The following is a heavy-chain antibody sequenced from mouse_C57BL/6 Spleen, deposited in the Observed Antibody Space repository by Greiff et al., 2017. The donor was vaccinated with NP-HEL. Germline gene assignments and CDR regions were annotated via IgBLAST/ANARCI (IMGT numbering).Heavy chain of an antibody. Sequence: EVQRVEYGGGLVKPGGSLKLSCAASGFTFSSYAMSWVRQTPEKRLEWVATISDGGSYTYYPDNVKGRFTISRDNAKNNLYLQMSHLKSEDTAMYYCARDRNQGGYQGGAMDYWGQGTSVTVSS. V-gene: IGHV5-4*01. D-gene: IGHD2-2*01. CDR2: ISDGGSYT. CDR1: GFTFSSYA. J-gene: IGHJ4*01. CDR3: ARDRNQGGYQGGAMDY.